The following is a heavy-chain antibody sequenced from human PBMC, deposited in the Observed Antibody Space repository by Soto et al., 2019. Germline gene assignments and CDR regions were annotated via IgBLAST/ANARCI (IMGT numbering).Heavy chain of an antibody. V-gene: IGHV4-59*07. CDR1: VGSITPSY. J-gene: IGHJ3*01. Sequence: QVQLQESGPGLVKTSDTLSLTCTVSVGSITPSYWSGIRQPPGGGLEWIGYVSYSGKTGYNPSLKSRVSMSIDTSKNEFSLKLTSLTAADAATYYCARQQYTVVTAFDVWGQGTTVAVSS. CDR2: VSYSGKT. D-gene: IGHD2-15*01. CDR3: ARQQYTVVTAFDV.